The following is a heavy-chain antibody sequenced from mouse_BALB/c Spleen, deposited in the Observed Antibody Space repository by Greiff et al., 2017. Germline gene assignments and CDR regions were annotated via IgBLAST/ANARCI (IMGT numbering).Heavy chain of an antibody. CDR1: GYTFTSYY. CDR2: IYPGNVNT. CDR3: ARSDYYVYDRAFAY. Sequence: QVQLQQSGPELVKPGASVRISCKASGYTFTSYYIHWVKQRPGQGLEWIGWIYPGNVNTKYNEKFKGKATLTADKSSSTAYMQLSSPTSEDSAVYFCARSDYYVYDRAFAYWGQGTLVTVSA. V-gene: IGHV1S56*01. J-gene: IGHJ3*01. D-gene: IGHD2-2*01.